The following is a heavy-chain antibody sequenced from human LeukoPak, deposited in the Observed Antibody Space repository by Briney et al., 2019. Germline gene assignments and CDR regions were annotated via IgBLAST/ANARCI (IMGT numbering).Heavy chain of an antibody. J-gene: IGHJ6*03. CDR3: VRGYYYHYMDV. Sequence: PGGSLRLSCVASGFTLSDYWMSWVRQTPGKGLEWVANIKQDGSEKYYVDSVKGRFTISRDNAKNSLYLQMNALRTDDTAVYYCVRGYYYHYMDVWGKGTTVTVSS. CDR1: GFTLSDYW. V-gene: IGHV3-7*01. CDR2: IKQDGSEK.